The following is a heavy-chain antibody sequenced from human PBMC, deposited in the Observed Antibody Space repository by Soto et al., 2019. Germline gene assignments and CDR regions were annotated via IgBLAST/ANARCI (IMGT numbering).Heavy chain of an antibody. Sequence: SGPTLVNPTQTLTLTCTFSGFSLSTSGMGVGWIRQPPGKALEWLALIYWDDDRRHSPSLKSRLTITKDTSKNQVVLTMTNMAPVDTATYYCARRYYDPLTGPPSYFDYWGQGTLVPVS. CDR1: GFSLSTSGMG. V-gene: IGHV2-5*02. D-gene: IGHD3-9*01. CDR2: IYWDDDR. J-gene: IGHJ4*02. CDR3: ARRYYDPLTGPPSYFDY.